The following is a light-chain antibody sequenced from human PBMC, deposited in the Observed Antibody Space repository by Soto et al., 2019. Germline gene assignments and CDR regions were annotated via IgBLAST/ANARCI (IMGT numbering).Light chain of an antibody. CDR2: EVS. CDR3: SSYTGYNPWV. V-gene: IGLV2-14*01. J-gene: IGLJ3*02. CDR1: SSDVGAYKY. Sequence: QSALTQPASASGSPGQSSTIPCTGTSSDVGAYKYVSWYQQHPGKAPKLMIYEVSYRPSGVSNRFAGSKSGNTASLTISGLQAEDEADYYCSSYTGYNPWVLGGGTKLPVL.